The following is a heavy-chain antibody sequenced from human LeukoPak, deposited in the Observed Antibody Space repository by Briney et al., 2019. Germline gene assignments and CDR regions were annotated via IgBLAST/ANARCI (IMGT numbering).Heavy chain of an antibody. CDR3: ARCDYGDLREAFDV. J-gene: IGHJ3*01. D-gene: IGHD4-17*01. Sequence: PGGSLRLSCAASGLTFSNYEMNWVRQAPGKGLEWVSYISSSGSTIYYADSVKGRFTMSRDNPKKSLYLQMNSLRVEDTAVYYCARCDYGDLREAFDVWGQGTVVTVSS. CDR1: GLTFSNYE. V-gene: IGHV3-48*03. CDR2: ISSSGSTI.